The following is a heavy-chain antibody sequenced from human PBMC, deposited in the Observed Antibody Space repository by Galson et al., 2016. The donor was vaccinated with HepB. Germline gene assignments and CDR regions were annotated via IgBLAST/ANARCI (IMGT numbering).Heavy chain of an antibody. V-gene: IGHV3-13*01. Sequence: SLRLSCAASGFTFSSYDMHWVRQPTGKGLEWVSGAGTAGDTYYPGSVKGRFTISRENAKNSLYLQMNSLRAGDTAVYYCARATHTITYYYDSSGYKVDAFDIWGQGTMVTVSS. J-gene: IGHJ3*02. CDR2: AGTAGDT. D-gene: IGHD3-22*01. CDR3: ARATHTITYYYDSSGYKVDAFDI. CDR1: GFTFSSYD.